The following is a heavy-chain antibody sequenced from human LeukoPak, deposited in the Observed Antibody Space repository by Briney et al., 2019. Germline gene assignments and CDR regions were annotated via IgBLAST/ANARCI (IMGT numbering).Heavy chain of an antibody. V-gene: IGHV4-39*07. CDR2: IYYSGST. CDR3: ARVQGYLNYYYYMDV. J-gene: IGHJ6*03. CDR1: GGSISSSSYY. Sequence: SETLSLTCTVSGGSISSSSYYWGWIRQPPGKGLEWIGSIYYSGSTYYNPSLKSRVTISVDTSKNQFSLKLSSVTAADTAVYYCARVQGYLNYYYYMDVWGKGTTVTVSS. D-gene: IGHD5-12*01.